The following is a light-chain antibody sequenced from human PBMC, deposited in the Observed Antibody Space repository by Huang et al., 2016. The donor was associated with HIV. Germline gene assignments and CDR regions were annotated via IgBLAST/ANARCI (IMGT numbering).Light chain of an antibody. V-gene: IGKV4-1*01. Sequence: IVMTQSPDSLAVSPGERATINCKSSQSLLYSLSKKNYLAWFQQNPGRPPKLLIYWATTRESGVPDRFSGSGSGTDFTLTITNLQAEDVAVYFCLQYYSVPQTFGHGTKVEIK. CDR2: WAT. CDR1: QSLLYSLSKKNY. J-gene: IGKJ1*01. CDR3: LQYYSVPQT.